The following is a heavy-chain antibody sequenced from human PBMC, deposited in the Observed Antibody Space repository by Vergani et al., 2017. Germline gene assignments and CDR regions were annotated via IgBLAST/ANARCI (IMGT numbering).Heavy chain of an antibody. V-gene: IGHV3-21*01. CDR2: ISSSSSYI. CDR1: GFTFSSYS. Sequence: EVQLVESGGGLVKPGGSLRLSCAASGFTFSSYSMNWVRQAPGKGLEWVSSISSSSSYIYYADSVKGRFTISRDNAKNSLYLQMNSLRAEDTAVYYCARGVVVVPVAPAEYFQHWGQGTLVTVSS. J-gene: IGHJ1*01. CDR3: ARGVVVVPVAPAEYFQH. D-gene: IGHD2-2*01.